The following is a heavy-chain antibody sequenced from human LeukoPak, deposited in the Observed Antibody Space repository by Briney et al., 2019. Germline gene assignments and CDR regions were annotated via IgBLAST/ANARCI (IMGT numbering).Heavy chain of an antibody. Sequence: GASVKVSCKASGGTFSSYAISWVRQAPGQGLEWMGGIISIFGTANYAQKFQGRVTITADESTSTAYMELSSLRSEDTAVYYCARDPLNYDSSGFPIDYWGQGTLVTVSS. CDR1: GGTFSSYA. CDR2: IISIFGTA. CDR3: ARDPLNYDSSGFPIDY. J-gene: IGHJ4*02. D-gene: IGHD3-22*01. V-gene: IGHV1-69*13.